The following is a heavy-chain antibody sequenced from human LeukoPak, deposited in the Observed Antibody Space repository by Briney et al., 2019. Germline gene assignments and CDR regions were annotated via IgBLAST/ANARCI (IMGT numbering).Heavy chain of an antibody. Sequence: PGGSLRLSCAVSGFTFTNYVVSWVRQAPGKGLGWVSSISGGGGTTYYTNSVTGRFAISRDNTKDTLYLHMSTLRAEDTAVYWCARDGDNGINRLRRAFDYWGQGTLVTVSS. CDR3: ARDGDNGINRLRRAFDY. D-gene: IGHD5-24*01. V-gene: IGHV3-23*01. CDR1: GFTFTNYV. J-gene: IGHJ4*02. CDR2: ISGGGGTT.